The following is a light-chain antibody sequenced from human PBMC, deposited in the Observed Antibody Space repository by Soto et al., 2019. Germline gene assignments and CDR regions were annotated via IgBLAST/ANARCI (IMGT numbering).Light chain of an antibody. CDR2: DVN. CDR3: TSWTTSPTMI. J-gene: IGLJ2*01. CDR1: SSVISAYNF. V-gene: IGLV2-14*03. Sequence: QSVLTQPASVSGSPGQSITISCTGTSSVISAYNFVAWYQQHPGKAPKLMLYDVNIRPSGVSNRFSGSKSGNTASLTISGLEAEDEADYYCTSWTTSPTMIFGGGTKVTVL.